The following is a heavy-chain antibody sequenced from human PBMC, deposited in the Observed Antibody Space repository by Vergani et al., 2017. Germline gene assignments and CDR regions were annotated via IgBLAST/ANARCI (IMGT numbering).Heavy chain of an antibody. CDR2: IKQDGSEK. V-gene: IGHV3-7*01. CDR1: GFTFSSYW. Sequence: EVQLVESGGGLVKPGGSLRLSCAASGFTFSSYWMSWVRQAPGKGLEWVANIKQDGSEKYYVDSVKGRFTISRDNAKNSLYLQMNSLRAEDTAVYYCARDTGTVTYYYYYMDVWGKGTTVTVSS. D-gene: IGHD4-17*01. CDR3: ARDTGTVTYYYYYMDV. J-gene: IGHJ6*03.